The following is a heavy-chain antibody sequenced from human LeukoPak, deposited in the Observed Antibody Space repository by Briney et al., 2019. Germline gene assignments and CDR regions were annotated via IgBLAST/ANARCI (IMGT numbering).Heavy chain of an antibody. CDR1: GFTFSSYA. J-gene: IGHJ4*02. V-gene: IGHV3-23*01. Sequence: GGSLRLSCAASGFTFSSYAMSWVRQAPGKGLEWVSAISGSGGSTYYADSVKGRFTISRDNAKNSLYLQMNSLRAEDTAVYYCARDLRDIVVVVAATIDYWGQGTLVTVSS. D-gene: IGHD2-15*01. CDR2: ISGSGGST. CDR3: ARDLRDIVVVVAATIDY.